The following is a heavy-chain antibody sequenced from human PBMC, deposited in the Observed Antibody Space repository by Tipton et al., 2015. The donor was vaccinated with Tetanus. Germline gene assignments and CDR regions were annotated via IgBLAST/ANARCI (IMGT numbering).Heavy chain of an antibody. CDR2: IYPGDSDT. Sequence: VQLVQSGAEVKKPGESLNISCKASGYNFATFWIAWVRQMPGKGLEWMGIIYPGDSDTRYSPSFQGQVTMSVDRSTATAYLQWGSLKASDTAIYYCARHFGEMLYAPFRFDPWGQGTLVTVSS. V-gene: IGHV5-51*01. D-gene: IGHD3-3*01. CDR3: ARHFGEMLYAPFRFDP. J-gene: IGHJ5*02. CDR1: GYNFATFW.